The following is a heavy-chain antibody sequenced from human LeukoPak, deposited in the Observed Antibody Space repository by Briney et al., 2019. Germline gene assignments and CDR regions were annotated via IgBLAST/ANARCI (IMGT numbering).Heavy chain of an antibody. D-gene: IGHD3-22*01. CDR1: GGSSNNYY. J-gene: IGHJ4*02. CDR3: ARESGYYYDTSGYTFDY. CDR2: IYTSGST. V-gene: IGHV4-4*07. Sequence: SETLSLTCTVSGGSSNNYYWSWIRQSAGKGLEWIGRIYTSGSTNYNPSLKSRVSMSVDTSKNQFSLRLRSVPAADTAVYYCARESGYYYDTSGYTFDYWGQGILVTVSS.